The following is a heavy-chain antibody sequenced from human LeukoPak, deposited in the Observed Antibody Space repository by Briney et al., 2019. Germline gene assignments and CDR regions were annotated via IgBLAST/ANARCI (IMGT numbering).Heavy chain of an antibody. CDR3: ARASTITTRNGMDV. V-gene: IGHV3-11*06. Sequence: PGGSLRLSCAASGFTFSDYYMSWIRQAPGKGLEYISHISGTATYTSYADSVKGRFTISRDNAKNSLFLQMNSLRAEDTAVYYCARASTITTRNGMDVWGQGTLVTVSS. J-gene: IGHJ6*02. CDR2: ISGTATYT. CDR1: GFTFSDYY. D-gene: IGHD4-11*01.